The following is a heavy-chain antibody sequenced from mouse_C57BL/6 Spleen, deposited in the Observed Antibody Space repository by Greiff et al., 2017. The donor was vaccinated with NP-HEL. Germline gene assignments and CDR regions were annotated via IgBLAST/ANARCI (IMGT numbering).Heavy chain of an antibody. CDR3: ARQDYYGSSLDY. CDR2: ISSGGSYT. J-gene: IGHJ2*01. CDR1: GFTFSSYG. D-gene: IGHD1-1*01. V-gene: IGHV5-6*01. Sequence: EVQLVESGGDLVKPGGSLKLSCAASGFTFSSYGMSWVRQTPDKRLEWVATISSGGSYTYYPDSVKGRFTISRDNAKNTLYLQMSSLKSEDTAMYYCARQDYYGSSLDYWGQGTTLTVSS.